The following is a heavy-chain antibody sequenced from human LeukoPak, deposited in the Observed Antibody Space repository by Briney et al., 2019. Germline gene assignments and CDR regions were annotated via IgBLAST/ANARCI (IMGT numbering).Heavy chain of an antibody. D-gene: IGHD6-19*01. Sequence: PSETLSLTCTVSGGSISGYYWSWIRQPTGKGLEWIGYIYHNGGTNYNPSLQSRLTISVDPSKNQFSLKLSSVTAADTAVYYCARHLRAVAGGRYFDYWGQGTQVTVSS. V-gene: IGHV4-59*08. CDR1: GGSISGYY. CDR3: ARHLRAVAGGRYFDY. CDR2: IYHNGGT. J-gene: IGHJ4*02.